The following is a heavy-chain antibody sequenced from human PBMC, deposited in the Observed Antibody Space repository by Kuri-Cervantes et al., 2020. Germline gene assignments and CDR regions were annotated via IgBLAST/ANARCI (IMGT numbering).Heavy chain of an antibody. D-gene: IGHD6-13*01. CDR2: ISSDGSNR. Sequence: GESLKISCIVSGFTFSRHVMHWVRQGPGKGLEWVAVISSDGSNRHYADSVRGRFTISRDNSKNTLYLQMNSLRAEDTAMYFCARDPYSTSGAGYWGQGILVTVSS. CDR3: ARDPYSTSGAGY. V-gene: IGHV3-30-3*01. J-gene: IGHJ4*02. CDR1: GFTFSRHV.